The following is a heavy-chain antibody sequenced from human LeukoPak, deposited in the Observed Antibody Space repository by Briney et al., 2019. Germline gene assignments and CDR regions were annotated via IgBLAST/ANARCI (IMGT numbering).Heavy chain of an antibody. J-gene: IGHJ5*02. CDR3: ARDLTYYYDSSGYGEWFDP. V-gene: IGHV4-4*07. Sequence: SETLSLTCTVSGGSISSYYWSWIRQPAGKGLEWIGRIYTSGSTNYNPSLKSRVTMSVDTSNNQSPLQLRSVPAAATAVYYCARDLTYYYDSSGYGEWFDPWGQGTLVPVSS. D-gene: IGHD3-22*01. CDR1: GGSISSYY. CDR2: IYTSGST.